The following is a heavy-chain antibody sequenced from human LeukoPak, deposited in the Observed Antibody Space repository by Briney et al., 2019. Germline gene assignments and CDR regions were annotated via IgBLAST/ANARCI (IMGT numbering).Heavy chain of an antibody. CDR1: GFTFSSYS. J-gene: IGHJ4*02. CDR3: ARDEAGTFDY. Sequence: GGSLRLSCAASGFTFSSYSMTWVRQAPGKGLEWVSSISSSSSYIYYADSVKGRFTISRDNAKNSLYLQMNSLRAEDTAVYYCARDEAGTFDYWGQGTLVTVSS. D-gene: IGHD6-19*01. CDR2: ISSSSSYI. V-gene: IGHV3-21*01.